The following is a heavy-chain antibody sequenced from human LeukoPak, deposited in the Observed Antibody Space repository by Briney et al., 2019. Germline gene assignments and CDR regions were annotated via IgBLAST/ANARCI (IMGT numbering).Heavy chain of an antibody. CDR3: AKGKGAGVTAYCFDD. CDR2: ISSGGGST. V-gene: IGHV3-23*01. J-gene: IGHJ4*02. D-gene: IGHD6-13*01. CDR1: GFTFSSYA. Sequence: GGSLRLSCAASGFTFSSYAMSWVRQAPGKGLEWVSAISSGGGSTYYADSVKGRFTISRDNSKNTLYVQMSSLRAEDTAVYYCAKGKGAGVTAYCFDDWAQGTLVTVSS.